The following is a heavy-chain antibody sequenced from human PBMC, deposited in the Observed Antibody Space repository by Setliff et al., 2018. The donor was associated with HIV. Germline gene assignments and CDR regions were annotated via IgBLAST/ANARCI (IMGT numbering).Heavy chain of an antibody. Sequence: GGSLRLSCEASGFTFSTYSMNWVRQAPGKGLEWVAFIRYDGSNKYYADSVKGRFTISRDNSKNTLYLQMNSLRAEDTAVYYCAKETGYCSGGSCLGGMDVWGQGTTVTVSS. CDR3: AKETGYCSGGSCLGGMDV. CDR2: IRYDGSNK. V-gene: IGHV3-30*02. J-gene: IGHJ6*02. D-gene: IGHD2-15*01. CDR1: GFTFSTYS.